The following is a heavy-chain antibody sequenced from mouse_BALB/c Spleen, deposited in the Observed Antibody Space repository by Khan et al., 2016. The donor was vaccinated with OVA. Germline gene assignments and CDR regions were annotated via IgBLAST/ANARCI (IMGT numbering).Heavy chain of an antibody. V-gene: IGHV2-5-1*01. J-gene: IGHJ4*01. CDR2: IWRGGST. D-gene: IGHD2-3*01. Sequence: VQLQESGPSLVQPSQSLSITCTVSGFSLTSYGVHWVRQSPGKGLEWLGVIWRGGSTDYNAAFMSRLSITKDNSKSQVFFKMNSLQADDTARYYCAKNNGYYDYYAMDYWGQGTSVTVSS. CDR3: AKNNGYYDYYAMDY. CDR1: GFSLTSYG.